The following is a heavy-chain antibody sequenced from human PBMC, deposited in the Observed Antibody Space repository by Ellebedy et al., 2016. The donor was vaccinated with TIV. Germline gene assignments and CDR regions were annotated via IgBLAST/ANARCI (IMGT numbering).Heavy chain of an antibody. D-gene: IGHD3-22*01. V-gene: IGHV3-33*06. CDR3: AKGRGGGSDSSAPRYYFDS. CDR1: GFIFNNYI. J-gene: IGHJ4*02. Sequence: PGGSLRLSCAASGFIFNNYIMHWVRQAPGKGLEWVALIWYDGSNEHYADSVEGRFIISSDNSKKTLYLQMNSLRAEDTAVYYCAKGRGGGSDSSAPRYYFDSWGLGTLVTVSS. CDR2: IWYDGSNE.